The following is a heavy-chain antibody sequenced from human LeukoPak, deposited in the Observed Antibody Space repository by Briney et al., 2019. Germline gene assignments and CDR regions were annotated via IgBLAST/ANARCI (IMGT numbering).Heavy chain of an antibody. CDR3: AKDSSWYLNFDY. V-gene: IGHV3-23*01. CDR2: ISGSGGST. Sequence: GGSLRLSCAASGFTLSSYAMSWVRQAPGKGLEWVSAISGSGGSTYYADSVKGRFTISRDNSKNTLYLQMNSLRAEDTAVYYCAKDSSWYLNFDYWGQGTLVTVSS. D-gene: IGHD6-13*01. J-gene: IGHJ4*02. CDR1: GFTLSSYA.